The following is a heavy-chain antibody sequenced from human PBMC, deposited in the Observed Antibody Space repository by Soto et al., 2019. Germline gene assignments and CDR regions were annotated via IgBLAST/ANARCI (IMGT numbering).Heavy chain of an antibody. CDR3: AKQPRVNPRPYYYMDV. J-gene: IGHJ6*03. CDR1: GFTFSSYA. V-gene: IGHV3-23*01. D-gene: IGHD6-13*01. Sequence: GESLKISCAASGFTFSSYAMSWVRQAPGKGLEWVSAISGSGGSTYYADSVKGRFTISRDNSKNTLYLQMNSLRAEDTAVYYCAKQPRVNPRPYYYMDVWGKGTTVTVSS. CDR2: ISGSGGST.